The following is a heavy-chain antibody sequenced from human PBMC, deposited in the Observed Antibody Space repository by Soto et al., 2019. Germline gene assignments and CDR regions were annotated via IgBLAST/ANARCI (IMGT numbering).Heavy chain of an antibody. CDR3: ARYGSGSSPRPLGYNWFDP. CDR2: IYYSGST. CDR1: GGSISSSSYY. D-gene: IGHD3-10*01. J-gene: IGHJ5*02. Sequence: SETLSLTCTVSGGSISSSSYYWGWIRQPPGKGLEWIGSIYYSGSTYYNPSLKSRVTISVDTSKNQFSLKLSSVTAADPAVYYCARYGSGSSPRPLGYNWFDPWGQEPLVTSPQ. V-gene: IGHV4-39*01.